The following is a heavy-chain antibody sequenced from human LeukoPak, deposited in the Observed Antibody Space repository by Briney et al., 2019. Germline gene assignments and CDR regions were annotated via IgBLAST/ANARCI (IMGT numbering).Heavy chain of an antibody. D-gene: IGHD5-18*01. CDR1: GRSISSYY. J-gene: IGHJ4*02. CDR2: IYYSGST. V-gene: IGHV4-59*08. Sequence: PSQSLSLTCTVSGRSISSYYWSWVRQPPGKGLEWIGYIYYSGSTNYTPSLKSRVTISVDTSKNQFSLKLSSVTAADTAVYYCARLAKYSYAPYYFDYWGQGTLVTVSS. CDR3: ARLAKYSYAPYYFDY.